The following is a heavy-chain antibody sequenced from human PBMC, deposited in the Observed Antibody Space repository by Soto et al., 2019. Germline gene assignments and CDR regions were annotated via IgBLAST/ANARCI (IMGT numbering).Heavy chain of an antibody. V-gene: IGHV3-48*02. CDR1: GFTFSLYS. D-gene: IGHD3-10*01. J-gene: IGHJ6*02. CDR3: AMAVTWGLDV. CDR2: ISRSSTGI. Sequence: EVQLVESGGGLVQPGGSLRLSCAASGFTFSLYSMSWVRQAPGKGLEWVSYISRSSTGIHYADSVKGRFTISRDDDTNSMHLQMNSLRDGDTAVYYCAMAVTWGLDVWGQGTTVSISS.